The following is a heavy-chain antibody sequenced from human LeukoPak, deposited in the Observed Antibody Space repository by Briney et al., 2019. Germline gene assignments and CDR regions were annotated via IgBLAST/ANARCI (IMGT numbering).Heavy chain of an antibody. D-gene: IGHD6-19*01. Sequence: GGSLRLSCAASGFTLSSYAMHWVRQAPGKGLEWVAVISYDGSNKYYADSVKGRFTISRDNSKNTLYLQMNSLRAEDTAVYYCARSDDESYSSGWYWFDPWGQGTLVTVSS. J-gene: IGHJ5*02. CDR3: ARSDDESYSSGWYWFDP. V-gene: IGHV3-30-3*01. CDR2: ISYDGSNK. CDR1: GFTLSSYA.